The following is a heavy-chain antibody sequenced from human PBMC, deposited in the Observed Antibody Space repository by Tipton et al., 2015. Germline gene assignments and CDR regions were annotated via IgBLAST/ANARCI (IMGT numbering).Heavy chain of an antibody. J-gene: IGHJ6*02. CDR2: IFYTGST. V-gene: IGHV4-61*01. CDR1: GASVSSGSYF. CDR3: ARGPEIVVVPAVYYYGMDV. Sequence: GLVKPSETLSLTCTVSGASVSSGSYFWTWIRQPPGKGLEWIGYIFYTGSTNYNPSLKSRVTISVDTSKNQFSLKLSSVTAADTAVYYCARGPEIVVVPAVYYYGMDVWGQGTTVTVS. D-gene: IGHD2-2*01.